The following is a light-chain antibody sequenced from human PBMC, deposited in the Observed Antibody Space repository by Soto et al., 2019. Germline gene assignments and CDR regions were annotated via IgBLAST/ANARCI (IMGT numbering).Light chain of an antibody. CDR3: QQYDQWWT. V-gene: IGKV3-15*01. Sequence: ETVMTPSPATLSVSPGERATFYCRASQSINTNLAWFQLKPGQAPRLLIYGASIRAAGIPARFSGSGSGAEFSLTISSLQSEDFGVFFCQQYDQWWTFGQGTKVDIK. CDR1: QSINTN. J-gene: IGKJ1*01. CDR2: GAS.